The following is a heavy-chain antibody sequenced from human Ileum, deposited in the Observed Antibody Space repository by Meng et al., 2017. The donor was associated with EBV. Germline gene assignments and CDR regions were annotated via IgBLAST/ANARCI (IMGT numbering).Heavy chain of an antibody. CDR3: TTGKQWLVP. V-gene: IGHV3-15*01. D-gene: IGHD6-19*01. CDR1: GFTFTNAW. J-gene: IGHJ5*02. CDR2: IRNKTNGGTA. Sequence: VQLVESGGGLVKPGGSLRLSCAASGFTFTNAWTSWVRQAPGKGLEWVGRIRNKTNGGTADYAAPVKGRFSISRDDSKNTLYLQMNSLKIEDTAMYYCTTGKQWLVPWGQGTLVTVSS.